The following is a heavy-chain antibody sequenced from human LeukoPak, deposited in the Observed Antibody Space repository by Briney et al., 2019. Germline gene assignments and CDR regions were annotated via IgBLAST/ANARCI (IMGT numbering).Heavy chain of an antibody. CDR2: IHYSGST. CDR1: GGSISSSSYF. D-gene: IGHD6-13*01. Sequence: PSETLSLTCTVSGGSISSSSYFWGWIRQPPGKGLEWIGSIHYSGSTYYNPSLKSRVTISGDTSKNQFSLKPSSVTAADTAVYYCARRIATAGDYWGQGTLVTVSS. J-gene: IGHJ4*02. CDR3: ARRIATAGDY. V-gene: IGHV4-39*01.